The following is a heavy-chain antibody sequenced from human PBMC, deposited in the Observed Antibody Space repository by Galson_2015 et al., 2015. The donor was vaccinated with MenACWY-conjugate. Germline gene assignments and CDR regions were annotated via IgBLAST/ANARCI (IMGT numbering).Heavy chain of an antibody. J-gene: IGHJ5*02. V-gene: IGHV5-51*01. CDR2: IWPGDSST. D-gene: IGHD2-8*02. CDR3: ARHDLSAWSTWFDP. CDR1: GYNFSKYW. Sequence: QSGAEVKKPGESLKISCRGSGYNFSKYWIGWVRLMPGKGLEWMGLIWPGDSSTRYNPSFQGQVTMSADKSTSTAYLEWSSLRASDTAMYYCARHDLSAWSTWFDPWGQGTLVTVSS.